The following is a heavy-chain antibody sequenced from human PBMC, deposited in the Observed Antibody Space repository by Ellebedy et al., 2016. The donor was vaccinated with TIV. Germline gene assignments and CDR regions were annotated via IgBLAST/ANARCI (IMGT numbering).Heavy chain of an antibody. D-gene: IGHD2-2*01. CDR1: GGTFSSYA. CDR3: AATVVPAAIYYYGMDV. V-gene: IGHV1-69*05. J-gene: IGHJ6*02. CDR2: IIPIFGTA. Sequence: SVKVSCXASGGTFSSYAISWVRQAPGQGLEWMGGIIPIFGTANYAQKFQERVTITRDMSTSTAYMELSSPRSEDTAVYYCAATVVPAAIYYYGMDVWGQGTTVTVSS.